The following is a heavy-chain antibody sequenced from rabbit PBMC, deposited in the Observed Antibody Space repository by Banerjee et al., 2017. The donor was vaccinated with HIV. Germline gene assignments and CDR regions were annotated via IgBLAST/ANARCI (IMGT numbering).Heavy chain of an antibody. CDR2: IYPDYDRT. CDR3: ARRGGGSSDWGDFNL. D-gene: IGHD4-1*01. Sequence: QEQLVESGGGLVTPGGSLKLTCKASGFSLDSFGISWVRQAPEKGLEWIGTIYPDYDRTYYANWVNGRFTISSDTVQNTVDLQMNSLTAADTATYFCARRGGGSSDWGDFNLWGPGTLVTVS. V-gene: IGHV1S47*01. J-gene: IGHJ4*01. CDR1: GFSLDSFG.